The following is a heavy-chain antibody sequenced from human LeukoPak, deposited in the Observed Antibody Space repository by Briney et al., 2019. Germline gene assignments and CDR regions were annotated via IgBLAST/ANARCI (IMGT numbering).Heavy chain of an antibody. V-gene: IGHV4-59*01. J-gene: IGHJ4*02. CDR1: GGSISSYY. D-gene: IGHD3-10*01. CDR3: ARDYGSGNSQIFDY. CDR2: IYYSGST. Sequence: SETLSLTXTVSGGSISSYYWSWIRQPPGKGLEWIGYIYYSGSTNYNPSLKSRVTISVDTSKNQFSLKLKSVTAADTAMYYCARDYGSGNSQIFDYWGQGTLVTVSS.